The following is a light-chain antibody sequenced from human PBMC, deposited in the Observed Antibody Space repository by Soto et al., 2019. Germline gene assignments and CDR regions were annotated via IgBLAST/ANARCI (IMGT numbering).Light chain of an antibody. CDR1: QSVSTY. J-gene: IGKJ3*01. CDR3: QQLSHWPFT. Sequence: EIVLTQSPATLSSSPGERATLSCRASQSVSTYLAWYQQKPGQAPRLLIYDASNRATGIPARFSGSGSGTDFTLTISSIEPEDVAVSYCQQLSHWPFTCGGGTKVDIK. V-gene: IGKV3-11*01. CDR2: DAS.